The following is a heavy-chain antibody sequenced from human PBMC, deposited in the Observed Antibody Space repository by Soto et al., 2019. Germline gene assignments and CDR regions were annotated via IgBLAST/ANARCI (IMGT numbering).Heavy chain of an antibody. CDR2: IYLGDSDT. V-gene: IGHV5-51*01. CDR1: GYNFPDYW. J-gene: IGHJ4*02. CDR3: ARGYDYLEYYFDY. Sequence: GESLKISCKGSGYNFPDYWIAWVRQTPGKGLECMGIIYLGDSDTRYNPSFQGQVAISADKSITTVYLQWNSLKTSDTSIYYCARGYDYLEYYFDYWGQGTVVTVSS. D-gene: IGHD3-22*01.